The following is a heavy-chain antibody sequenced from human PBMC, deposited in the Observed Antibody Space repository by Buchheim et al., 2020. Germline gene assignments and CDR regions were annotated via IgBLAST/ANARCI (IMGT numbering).Heavy chain of an antibody. CDR3: GGSSNSSCYSNLNI. J-gene: IGHJ6*02. Sequence: QVQMVQSGAELKKPGPSVKVACKSYVYTLTSYYMHWVRQAPGQGLEWMGIINPSGGSTSYAQKFQGRVTMTRDTSTSTVYMALTSLQSEDPDVHYCGGSSNSSCYSNLNIWGQETT. D-gene: IGHD2-15*01. CDR2: INPSGGST. V-gene: IGHV1-46*01. CDR1: VYTLTSYY.